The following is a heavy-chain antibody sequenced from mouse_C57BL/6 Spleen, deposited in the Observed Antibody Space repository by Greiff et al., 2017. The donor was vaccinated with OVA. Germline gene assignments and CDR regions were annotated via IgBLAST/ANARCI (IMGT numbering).Heavy chain of an antibody. CDR2: ISSGSSTI. CDR1: GFTFSDYG. CDR3: ARNDCYSWFDY. D-gene: IGHD2-3*01. Sequence: EVKLMESGGGLVKPGGSLKLSCAASGFTFSDYGMHWVRQAPEKGLEWVAYISSGSSTIYYADTVKGRFTISRDNAKNTLFLQMTSLRSEDTAMYYCARNDCYSWFDYWGQGTLVTVSA. V-gene: IGHV5-17*01. J-gene: IGHJ3*01.